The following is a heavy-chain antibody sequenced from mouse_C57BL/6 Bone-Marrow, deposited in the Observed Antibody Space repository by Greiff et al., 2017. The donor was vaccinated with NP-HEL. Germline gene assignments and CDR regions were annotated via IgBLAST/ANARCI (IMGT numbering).Heavy chain of an antibody. CDR3: TRKLYYGSSYGFAY. CDR1: GFNIKDDY. V-gene: IGHV14-4*01. Sequence: VQLQQSGAELVRPGASVKLSCTASGFNIKDDYMHWVKQRPEQGLEWIGWIDPENGDTEYASKFKGKAILTADKSSSTAYMELRSLTSEDSAVYYCTRKLYYGSSYGFAYWGQGTLVTVSA. CDR2: IDPENGDT. D-gene: IGHD1-1*01. J-gene: IGHJ3*01.